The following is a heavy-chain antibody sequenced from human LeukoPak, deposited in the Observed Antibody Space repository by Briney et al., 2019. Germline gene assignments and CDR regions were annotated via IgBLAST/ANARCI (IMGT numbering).Heavy chain of an antibody. J-gene: IGHJ5*02. Sequence: SQTLSLTCAISGDSVSTTSAAWNWIRQSPSRSLEWLGRTFYRSEWHHDYAVSVKSRLTINPDTSKNQFSLQLNSVTPEDTAVYYCARDRGSNWNNWFDPWGQGTLVTVSS. CDR2: TFYRSEWHH. V-gene: IGHV6-1*01. CDR1: GDSVSTTSAA. CDR3: ARDRGSNWNNWFDP. D-gene: IGHD1-1*01.